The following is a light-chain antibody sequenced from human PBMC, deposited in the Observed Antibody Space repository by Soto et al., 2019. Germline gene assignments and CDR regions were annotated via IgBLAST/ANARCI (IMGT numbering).Light chain of an antibody. CDR3: CSYAGSHAWV. J-gene: IGLJ3*02. CDR2: DVT. CDR1: SSDVGGYNY. V-gene: IGLV2-11*01. Sequence: QSALTQPRSVSGSPGQSVTISCTGTSSDVGGYNYVSWYQQHPDKAPKLMICDVTKRPSGVPDRFSGSKSGNTASLTISGLQAEDEADYFCCSYAGSHAWVFGGGTQLTVL.